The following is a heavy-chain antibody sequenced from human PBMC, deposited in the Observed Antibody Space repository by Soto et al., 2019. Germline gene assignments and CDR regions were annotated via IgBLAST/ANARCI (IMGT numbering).Heavy chain of an antibody. D-gene: IGHD3-16*01. CDR1: CYTFKFYG. CDR3: ARIGVSSGHESPDFDS. Sequence: XSGKVSLKASCYTFKFYGITWVRQAPGQGLEWMGWISGLNGNTNYAADLQGRVTMTTDTSTSTAYMELRGLRSDDTAVYYCARIGVSSGHESPDFDSWGQGTLVTVSS. V-gene: IGHV1-18*01. CDR2: ISGLNGNT. J-gene: IGHJ5*01.